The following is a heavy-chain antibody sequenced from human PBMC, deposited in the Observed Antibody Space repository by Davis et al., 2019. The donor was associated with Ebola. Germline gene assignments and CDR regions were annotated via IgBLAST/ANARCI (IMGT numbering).Heavy chain of an antibody. CDR2: INAGNGST. J-gene: IGHJ4*02. CDR1: GYTFTSYA. D-gene: IGHD6-6*01. V-gene: IGHV1-3*01. Sequence: ASVKVSCKASGYTFTSYAMHWVRQAPGQRLEWMGWINAGNGSTKYSQKFQGRVTITRDTSASTAYMELSSLRSEDTAVYYCARDRSSSFEFDYWGQGTLVTVSS. CDR3: ARDRSSSFEFDY.